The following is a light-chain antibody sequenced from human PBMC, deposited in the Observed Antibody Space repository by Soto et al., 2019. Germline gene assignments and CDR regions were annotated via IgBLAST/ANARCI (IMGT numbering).Light chain of an antibody. J-gene: IGLJ1*01. CDR3: TSPTPCSLYV. CDR2: KVS. V-gene: IGLV2-14*01. CDR1: SRDVGGYNC. Sequence: QSALTQPASVSGSHGQSITISCTGTSRDVGGYNCVSWYQQYPGRVPKLLIYKVSNRPSGTSSRFSGSKSGNTASLTISGLQAEDEADYFGTSPTPCSLYVFGSGTKLTVL.